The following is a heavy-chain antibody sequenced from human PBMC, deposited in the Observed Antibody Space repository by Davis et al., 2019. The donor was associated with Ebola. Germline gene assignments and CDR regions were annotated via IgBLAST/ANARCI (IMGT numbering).Heavy chain of an antibody. CDR2: IYYSGST. Sequence: SETLSLTCTVSGGSISSYYWSWIRQPPGKGLEWIGYIYYSGSTNYNPSLKSRVTISVDTSKNQFSLKLSSVTAADTAVYYCATTTTPTGSWFDPWGQGTLVTVSS. V-gene: IGHV4-59*01. CDR1: GGSISSYY. D-gene: IGHD2-15*01. CDR3: ATTTTPTGSWFDP. J-gene: IGHJ5*02.